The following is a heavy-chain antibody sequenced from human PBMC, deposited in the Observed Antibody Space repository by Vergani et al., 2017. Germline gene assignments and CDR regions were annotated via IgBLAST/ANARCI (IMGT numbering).Heavy chain of an antibody. CDR1: GGSISSSSYY. D-gene: IGHD6-6*01. CDR2: IYYSGST. CDR3: ARTPRRVGSSSAGYWYFDL. J-gene: IGHJ2*01. V-gene: IGHV4-39*07. Sequence: QLQLQESGPGLVKPSETLSLTCTVSGGSISSSSYYWGWIRQPPGKGLEWIGSIYYSGSTYYNPSLKSRVTISVDTSKNQFSLKLSSVTAADTAVYYCARTPRRVGSSSAGYWYFDLWGRGTLVTVSS.